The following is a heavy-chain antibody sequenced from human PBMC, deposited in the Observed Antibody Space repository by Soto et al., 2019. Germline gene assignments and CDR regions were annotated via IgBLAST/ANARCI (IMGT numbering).Heavy chain of an antibody. D-gene: IGHD3-16*01. V-gene: IGHV1-18*01. CDR1: GYMYVNYG. CDR2: ISPYTGNT. Sequence: QVQLVQSGDEVKKPGASVKVSCEASGYMYVNYGIAWVRQAAGQGLEWMGWISPYTGNTHSATKVQGRLTMTTDTSTSTAYMDLGSLTSDDTAVYYCVMVDNYVTPTPQDVWGQGTTVTVSS. J-gene: IGHJ6*02. CDR3: VMVDNYVTPTPQDV.